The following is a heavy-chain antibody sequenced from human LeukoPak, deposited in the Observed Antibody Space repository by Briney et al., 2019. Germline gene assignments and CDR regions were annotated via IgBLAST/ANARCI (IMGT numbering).Heavy chain of an antibody. D-gene: IGHD6-25*01. CDR2: IDYSGST. CDR1: GVSISTYY. V-gene: IGHV4-59*08. Sequence: PSETLSLTCTVSGVSISTYYWSWIRQPPGKGLEWIGYIDYSGSTKNPSLKSRVSISVDTSKNQFSLKLSSVTAADTAAYLCARHGSAYSFDYWGQGTPVTVSS. CDR3: ARHGSAYSFDY. J-gene: IGHJ4*02.